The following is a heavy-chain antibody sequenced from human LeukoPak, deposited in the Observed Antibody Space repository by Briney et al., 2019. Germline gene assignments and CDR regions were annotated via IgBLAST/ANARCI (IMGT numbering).Heavy chain of an antibody. D-gene: IGHD1-26*01. V-gene: IGHV4-59*01. J-gene: IGHJ3*02. Sequence: SETLSLTCTVSGVSISSYYWSWIRQPPGKGLEWIGYIYYSGRTNYNPSLKSRVTIAVDTSKNQFSLKLRSVTAADTAVYYCARGLQWELLGAFDIWGRGTMVTVSS. CDR2: IYYSGRT. CDR3: ARGLQWELLGAFDI. CDR1: GVSISSYY.